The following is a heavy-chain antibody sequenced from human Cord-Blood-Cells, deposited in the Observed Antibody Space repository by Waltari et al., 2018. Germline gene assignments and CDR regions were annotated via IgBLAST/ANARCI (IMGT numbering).Heavy chain of an antibody. CDR3: ARSITGYWFDP. Sequence: QVQLQESGPGLVKPSETLSLTCTVPGGSISSYYWRWIRQPPGKGLEWIGYIYYSGRTNYTPSLKRRVTRSVDTSKNQFSLKLSSVTAADTAVYYCARSITGYWFDPWGQGTLVTVSS. D-gene: IGHD7-27*01. CDR2: IYYSGRT. J-gene: IGHJ5*02. CDR1: GGSISSYY. V-gene: IGHV4-59*08.